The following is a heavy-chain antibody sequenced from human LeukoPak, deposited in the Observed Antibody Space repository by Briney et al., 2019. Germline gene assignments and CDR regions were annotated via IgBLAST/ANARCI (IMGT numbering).Heavy chain of an antibody. Sequence: ASVKVSCKVSGYTLTELSMHWVRQAPGKGLEWMGGFDPEGGETIYAQKFQGRVTMTEDTSTDTAYMELSSLRSEDTAVYYCATALVLWFGEERALFDYWGQGTLVTVSS. V-gene: IGHV1-24*01. CDR3: ATALVLWFGEERALFDY. CDR1: GYTLTELS. CDR2: FDPEGGET. J-gene: IGHJ4*02. D-gene: IGHD3-10*01.